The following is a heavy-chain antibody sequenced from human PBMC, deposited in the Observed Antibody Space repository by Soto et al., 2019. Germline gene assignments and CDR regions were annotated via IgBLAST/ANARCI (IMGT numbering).Heavy chain of an antibody. V-gene: IGHV4-59*01. J-gene: IGHJ3*02. CDR3: ARDRTYYYDSSGYYPGAFDI. Sequence: PSETLSLTCTVSGGSISSYYWSWIRQPPGKGLEWIGYIYYSGSTNYNPSLKSRVTISVDTSKNQFSLKLSSVTAADTAVYYCARDRTYYYDSSGYYPGAFDIWGQGTMVTVSS. D-gene: IGHD3-22*01. CDR2: IYYSGST. CDR1: GGSISSYY.